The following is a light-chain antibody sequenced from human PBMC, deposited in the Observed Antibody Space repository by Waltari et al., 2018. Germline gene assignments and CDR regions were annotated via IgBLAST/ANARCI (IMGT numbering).Light chain of an antibody. CDR3: QQGYSYPWT. CDR2: RAS. J-gene: IGKJ1*01. Sequence: DIQMTQSPSSLSASVGDTVTITCQASQGIGNNLNWYQQKPGKAPKLLIYRASSLQSGIPSRISGSGSGTDFALTISSLQPEDIATYYCQQGYSYPWTFGQGTKVEIK. V-gene: IGKV1-16*01. CDR1: QGIGNN.